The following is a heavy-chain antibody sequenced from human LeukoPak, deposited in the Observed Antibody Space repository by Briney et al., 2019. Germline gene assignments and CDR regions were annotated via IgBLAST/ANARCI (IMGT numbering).Heavy chain of an antibody. Sequence: SVKVSCKASGYTFTGYYMHWVRQAPGQGLEWMGWINPNSGGTNYAQKFQGRVTMTRDTSISTAYMELSRLRSDDTAVYYCARSTDYYYYYMDVWGKGTTVAVSS. CDR2: INPNSGGT. CDR1: GYTFTGYY. CDR3: ARSTDYYYYYMDV. V-gene: IGHV1-2*02. J-gene: IGHJ6*03. D-gene: IGHD2-2*01.